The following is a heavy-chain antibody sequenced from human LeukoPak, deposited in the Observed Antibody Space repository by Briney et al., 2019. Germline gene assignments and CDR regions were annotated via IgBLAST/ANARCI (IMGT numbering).Heavy chain of an antibody. CDR3: AKASGYSYGPYYFDY. V-gene: IGHV3-23*01. CDR2: ISGSSGGT. J-gene: IGHJ4*02. CDR1: GFTFSSYA. D-gene: IGHD5-18*01. Sequence: GGSLRLSCAASGFTFSSYAMSWVRQAPGKGLEWVSDISGSSGGTYYADSVKGRFTISRDNSKNTLYLQMNSLRAEDTAVYYCAKASGYSYGPYYFDYWGQGTLVTVSS.